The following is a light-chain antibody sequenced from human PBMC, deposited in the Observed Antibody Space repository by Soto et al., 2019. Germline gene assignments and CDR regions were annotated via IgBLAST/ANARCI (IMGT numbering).Light chain of an antibody. CDR3: QQYNNWPLT. J-gene: IGKJ4*01. V-gene: IGKV3-15*01. CDR1: QSVSSY. CDR2: GAS. Sequence: ELVLTQSPATLSLSPGERATLSCRASQSVSSYLAWYQQKPGQAPRLLIYGASTRATDIPDRVSGSGSGTEVTLTISSLQSEDFAVYYCQQYNNWPLTFGGGTKVDIK.